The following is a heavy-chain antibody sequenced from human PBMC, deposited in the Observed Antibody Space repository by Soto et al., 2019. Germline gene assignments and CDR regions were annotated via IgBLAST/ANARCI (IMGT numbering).Heavy chain of an antibody. D-gene: IGHD3-22*01. CDR3: ARQYYYDSSGYSYYFDY. CDR1: GGSVSSGSYF. Sequence: SETLSLTCTVSGGSVSSGSYFWTWIRQPPGKGLEWIGYMDNSGSTNYNPSLKSRVTISVDPSKNQFSLKLTSVTAADTAVYYCARQYYYDSSGYSYYFDYWGQGTLLTVSS. J-gene: IGHJ4*02. V-gene: IGHV4-61*01. CDR2: MDNSGST.